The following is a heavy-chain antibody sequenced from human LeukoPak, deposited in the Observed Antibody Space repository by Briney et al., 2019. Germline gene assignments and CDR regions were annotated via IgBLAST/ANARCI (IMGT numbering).Heavy chain of an antibody. V-gene: IGHV3-66*01. Sequence: GGSLRLSCAASGFTVSSNYINWVRQAPGKGLEWVSLIYGSTSADYADSVKGRFTISRDTSMKTVYLQMNSLRAEDTAVYYCARLNFGDDYWGQGTLVTVSS. J-gene: IGHJ4*02. CDR1: GFTVSSNY. CDR2: IYGSTSA. D-gene: IGHD4-17*01. CDR3: ARLNFGDDY.